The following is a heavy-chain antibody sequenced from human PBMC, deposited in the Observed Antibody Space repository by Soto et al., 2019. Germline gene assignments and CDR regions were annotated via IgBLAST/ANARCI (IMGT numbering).Heavy chain of an antibody. J-gene: IGHJ4*02. CDR1: GFTFSNYA. CDR2: IGGSGGST. Sequence: GGSLRLSCAASGFTFSNYAMSWVRQAPGKGLEWVSGIGGSGGSTYYADSVKGRFTISRDNSKNTLYLQMNSLRAEDTALYYYAKDSHSSGWFYFDYWGQGTLVTVSS. V-gene: IGHV3-23*01. D-gene: IGHD6-19*01. CDR3: AKDSHSSGWFYFDY.